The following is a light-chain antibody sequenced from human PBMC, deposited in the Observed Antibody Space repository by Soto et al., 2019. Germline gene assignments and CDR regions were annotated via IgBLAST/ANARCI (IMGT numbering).Light chain of an antibody. V-gene: IGKV1-5*01. Sequence: DIQMTQSPSTLSGSVGDRVTITCRASQSISSWLAWYQQKPGKAPKLLIYDASSLESGVPSRFSGSGSGTEFTLTISSLQPDDFATYYCQPYNSYSRTFGQGTKVDNK. CDR3: QPYNSYSRT. CDR2: DAS. J-gene: IGKJ1*01. CDR1: QSISSW.